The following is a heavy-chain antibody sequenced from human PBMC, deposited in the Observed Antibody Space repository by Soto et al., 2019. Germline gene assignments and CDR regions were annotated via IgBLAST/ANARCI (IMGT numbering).Heavy chain of an antibody. CDR2: INGEGTIT. D-gene: IGHD6-19*01. J-gene: IGHJ3*02. Sequence: EVQLVESGGGLVQPGESLRLSCAASGFSFNNYYMHWVRQAPGTGLVWVSRINGEGTITSYADSVKGRFTISRYNAKNTLYLQMNSLRAEDAAVYYCTRGGAVAAVDIWGQGTMVTVSS. V-gene: IGHV3-74*01. CDR1: GFSFNNYY. CDR3: TRGGAVAAVDI.